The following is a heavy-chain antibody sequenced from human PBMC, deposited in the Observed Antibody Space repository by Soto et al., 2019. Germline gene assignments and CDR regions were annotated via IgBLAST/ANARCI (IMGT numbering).Heavy chain of an antibody. D-gene: IGHD3-22*01. CDR2: INPNSGGT. CDR3: ARGDPHYYDSSGSFQH. V-gene: IGHV1-2*04. J-gene: IGHJ1*01. Sequence: ASVEVSCKXSGYTFTGYYMHWVRQAPGQGLEWMGWINPNSGGTNYAQKFQGWVTMTRDTSISTAYMELSRLRSDDTAVYYCARGDPHYYDSSGSFQHWGQGTLVTVSS. CDR1: GYTFTGYY.